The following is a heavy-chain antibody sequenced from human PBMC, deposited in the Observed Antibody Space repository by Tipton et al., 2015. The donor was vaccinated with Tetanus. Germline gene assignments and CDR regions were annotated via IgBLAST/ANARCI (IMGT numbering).Heavy chain of an antibody. V-gene: IGHV4-59*08. D-gene: IGHD3-3*01. CDR1: GGSISSYH. CDR2: IYFNGST. Sequence: TLSLTCTVSGGSISSYHWSWIRQPPGKGLEWIGYIYFNGSTNYNPSLKSRVTISVDRSKNQFSLKLSSVTAADTAVYYCARHTNFWSGYYIVYWGQGTLVTVSS. J-gene: IGHJ4*02. CDR3: ARHTNFWSGYYIVY.